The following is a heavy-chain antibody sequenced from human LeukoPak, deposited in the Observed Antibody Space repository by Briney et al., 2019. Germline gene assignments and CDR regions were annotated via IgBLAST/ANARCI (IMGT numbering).Heavy chain of an antibody. D-gene: IGHD3-10*01. CDR2: MYYSGGA. CDR1: GGSISSYY. CDR3: AKDLNTLELPDY. Sequence: SETLSLTCTASGGSISSYYWSWIRQPPGKGLEWIGYMYYSGGANYNPSLKSRVTISIDTSKNQFSLKVSSVTAADTAVYYCAKDLNTLELPDYWGQGTLVTVSS. J-gene: IGHJ4*02. V-gene: IGHV4-59*01.